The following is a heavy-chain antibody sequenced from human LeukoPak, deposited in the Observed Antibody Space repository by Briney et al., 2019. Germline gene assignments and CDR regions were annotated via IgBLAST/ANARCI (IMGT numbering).Heavy chain of an antibody. D-gene: IGHD1-26*01. J-gene: IGHJ4*02. V-gene: IGHV4-39*07. CDR3: ARGPGWESGLFDY. CDR1: GGSITISSYY. CDR2: IYYSGST. Sequence: SETLSLTCTVSGGSITISSYYWGWIRQPPGKGLEWIGSIYYSGSTYYNPSLKSRVTISVDTSKNQFSLKLSSVTAADTAVYYCARGPGWESGLFDYWGQGTLVTVSS.